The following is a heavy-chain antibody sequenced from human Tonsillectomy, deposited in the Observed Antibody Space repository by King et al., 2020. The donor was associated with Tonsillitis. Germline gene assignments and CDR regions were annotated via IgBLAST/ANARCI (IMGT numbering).Heavy chain of an antibody. CDR1: GFTFSNVW. J-gene: IGHJ6*03. D-gene: IGHD6-13*01. Sequence: VQLVESGGGLVKPGGSLRLSCAVSGFTFSNVWMSWVRQAPGKGLEWVGRIKSKSNGGTTDYAASVKGRFTISRDDSKNTLYVQLNSLKTEDTGVYYCTTDRLAVASSRTDHYYSMDVWGRGTTVTVSS. CDR2: IKSKSNGGTT. CDR3: TTDRLAVASSRTDHYYSMDV. V-gene: IGHV3-15*01.